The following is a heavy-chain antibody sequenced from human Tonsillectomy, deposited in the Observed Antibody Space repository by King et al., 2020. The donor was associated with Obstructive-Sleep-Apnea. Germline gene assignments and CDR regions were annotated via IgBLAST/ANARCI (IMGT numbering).Heavy chain of an antibody. CDR3: AREPRIPPDPPTPAYYYYGMDV. J-gene: IGHJ6*02. Sequence: VQLQQWGAGLLKPSETLSLTCAVYGGSFSGYYWSWIRQPPGKGLEWIGEINHSGSTNYNPSLKSRVTISVDTSKNQFSLKLSSVTAADTAVYYCAREPRIPPDPPTPAYYYYGMDVWGQGTTVTVSS. CDR2: INHSGST. D-gene: IGHD2-15*01. CDR1: GGSFSGYY. V-gene: IGHV4-34*01.